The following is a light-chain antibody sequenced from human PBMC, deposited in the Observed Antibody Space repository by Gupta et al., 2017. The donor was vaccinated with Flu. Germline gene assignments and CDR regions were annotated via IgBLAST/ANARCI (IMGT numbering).Light chain of an antibody. CDR1: SSNIGAGYD. CDR2: GNS. CDR3: QSYDSSLSAHVV. Sequence: SVLTQPPSVSGAPGQRVTIYCTGSSSNIGAGYDVHWYQQLPGTAPKPLIYGNSNRPSGVPDRFSGSKSGTSASLAITGLQAEDEADYYCQSYDSSLSAHVVFGGGTKLTVL. J-gene: IGLJ2*01. V-gene: IGLV1-40*01.